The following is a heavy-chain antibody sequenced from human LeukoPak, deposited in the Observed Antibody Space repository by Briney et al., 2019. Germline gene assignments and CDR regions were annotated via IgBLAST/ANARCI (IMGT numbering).Heavy chain of an antibody. CDR3: AKEGAYPIITYDS. CDR1: GFTFSSYW. Sequence: GGSLRLSCAASGFTFSSYWMNWVRQAPGKGLEWVANIKRDGNEKNYVDSVKGRFSISRDNAKISLYLQMDSLRAEDTAVYYCAKEGAYPIITYDSWGQGALVTVSS. V-gene: IGHV3-7*01. CDR2: IKRDGNEK. D-gene: IGHD3-10*01. J-gene: IGHJ5*01.